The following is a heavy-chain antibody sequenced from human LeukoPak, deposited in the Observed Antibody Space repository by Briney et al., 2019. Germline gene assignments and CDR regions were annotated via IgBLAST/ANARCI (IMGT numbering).Heavy chain of an antibody. CDR1: GLTFRTYG. CDR2: IWYDVSNK. CDR3: ATGPRYYDISPPEY. D-gene: IGHD3-9*01. V-gene: IGHV3-33*01. J-gene: IGHJ4*02. Sequence: PGGSLRLSCVTSGLTFRTYGMHWVRQAPGKGLEWVAVIWYDVSNKRYGDSVKGRFTISRDNSKNTLYLQMDSLRAEDSAVYYCATGPRYYDISPPEYWGQGTLVTVSS.